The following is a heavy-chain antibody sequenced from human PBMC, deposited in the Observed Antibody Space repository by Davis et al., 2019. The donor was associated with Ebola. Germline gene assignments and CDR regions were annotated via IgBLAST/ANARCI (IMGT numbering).Heavy chain of an antibody. J-gene: IGHJ4*02. CDR3: ARDWVDSSGWNPRGAFDF. V-gene: IGHV1-8*01. CDR1: GYTFTTYD. CDR2: MIPNSGNT. Sequence: AASVKVSCKASGYTFTTYDINWVRQATGQGLEWVGWMIPNSGNTGYAQKFQGRVTMTRNTSISTAYMELSSLRSEDTAVYYCARDWVDSSGWNPRGAFDFWGQGALV. D-gene: IGHD6-19*01.